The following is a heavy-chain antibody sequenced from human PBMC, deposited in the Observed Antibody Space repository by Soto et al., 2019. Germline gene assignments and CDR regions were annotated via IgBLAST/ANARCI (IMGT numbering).Heavy chain of an antibody. V-gene: IGHV3-13*01. D-gene: IGHD6-6*01. CDR1: GFTFSSYD. CDR3: ARAASRGSSSLRIVGNMDV. Sequence: GGSLRLSCAASGFTFSSYDMHWVRQATGKGLEWVSAIGTAGDTYYPGSVKGRFTISRENAKNSLYLQMNSLRAGDTAVYYCARAASRGSSSLRIVGNMDVWGKGTTVTVSS. CDR2: IGTAGDT. J-gene: IGHJ6*03.